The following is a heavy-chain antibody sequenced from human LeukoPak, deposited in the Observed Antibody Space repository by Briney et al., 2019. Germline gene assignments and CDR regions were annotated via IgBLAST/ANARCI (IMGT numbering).Heavy chain of an antibody. CDR2: ISGSGGST. Sequence: GGSLRLSCAASGFTFSGYAMSWVRQAPGKGLEWVSAISGSGGSTYYADSVKGRFTISRDNSKNTLYLQMNSLRAEDTAVYYCAKVRSESYVWGSYRYIHFDYWGQGTLVTVSS. CDR3: AKVRSESYVWGSYRYIHFDY. D-gene: IGHD3-16*02. CDR1: GFTFSGYA. J-gene: IGHJ4*02. V-gene: IGHV3-23*01.